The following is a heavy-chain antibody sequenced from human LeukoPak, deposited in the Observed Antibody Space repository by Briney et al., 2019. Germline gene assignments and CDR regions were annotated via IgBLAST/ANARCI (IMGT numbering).Heavy chain of an antibody. CDR3: ARVWSGSYSGAFDI. CDR1: GYSISSGYY. CDR2: IYHGGST. Sequence: SETLSLTCTVSGYSISSGYYWGWIRQPPGKGLEWIGSIYHGGSTYYNPSLKSRVTISVDTSKNQFSLKLSSVAAADTAVYYCARVWSGSYSGAFDIWGQGTMVTVSS. D-gene: IGHD1-26*01. J-gene: IGHJ3*02. V-gene: IGHV4-38-2*02.